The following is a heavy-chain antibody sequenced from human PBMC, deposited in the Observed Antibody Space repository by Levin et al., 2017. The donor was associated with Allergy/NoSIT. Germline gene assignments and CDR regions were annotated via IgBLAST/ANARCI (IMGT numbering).Heavy chain of an antibody. CDR3: ANGGSIAAADPYYYYYYYMDV. D-gene: IGHD6-13*01. J-gene: IGHJ6*03. Sequence: NSSETLSLTCTVSGGSISSSSYYWGWIRQPPGKGLEWIGSIYYSGSTYYNPSLKSRVTISVDTSKNQFSLKLSSVTAADTAVYYCANGGSIAAADPYYYYYYYMDVWGKGTTVTVSS. CDR2: IYYSGST. CDR1: GGSISSSSYY. V-gene: IGHV4-39*01.